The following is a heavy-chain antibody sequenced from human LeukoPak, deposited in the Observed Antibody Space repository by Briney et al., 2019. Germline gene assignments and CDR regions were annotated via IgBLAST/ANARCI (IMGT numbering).Heavy chain of an antibody. Sequence: ASVKVSCKASGYAFSRSGISWARQAPGQGLEWMGWIGAYSGSTTYPQKFQGRVTMTTDTSTSAAYMELRSLTSDDTAVYYCARDYQFDFDYWGQGTMVTVSS. CDR3: ARDYQFDFDY. D-gene: IGHD2-2*01. J-gene: IGHJ4*02. CDR1: GYAFSRSG. V-gene: IGHV1-18*01. CDR2: IGAYSGST.